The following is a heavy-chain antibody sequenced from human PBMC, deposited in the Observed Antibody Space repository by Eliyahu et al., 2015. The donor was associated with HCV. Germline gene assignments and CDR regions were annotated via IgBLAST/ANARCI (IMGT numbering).Heavy chain of an antibody. J-gene: IGHJ4*02. CDR1: GYTFTSYD. D-gene: IGHD3-22*01. Sequence: QVQLVQSGAEVKKPGASVKVSCKASGYTFTSYDINWVRQATGQGLEWMGWINPNSGNTGYAQKFQGRVTITRNTSISTAYMELSSLRSEDTAVYYCARGAGVIGRGYYDSSGYSDYWGQGTLVTVSS. CDR3: ARGAGVIGRGYYDSSGYSDY. V-gene: IGHV1-8*03. CDR2: INPNSGNT.